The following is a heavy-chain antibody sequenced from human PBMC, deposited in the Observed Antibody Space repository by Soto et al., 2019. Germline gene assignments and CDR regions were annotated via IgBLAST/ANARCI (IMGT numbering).Heavy chain of an antibody. CDR3: ARASVPGRY. CDR2: LNGDGSSI. J-gene: IGHJ1*01. D-gene: IGHD1-1*01. V-gene: IGHV3-74*01. Sequence: EVQLVESGGGLVRPGGSLRLSCVGSGFTFSSYWMHWVRQAPGKGLVWVSRLNGDGSSISYVDSVKGRFTISRDNARNTLYLQMNSLRVEDTAVYYCARASVPGRYWGQGTLVSVSS. CDR1: GFTFSSYW.